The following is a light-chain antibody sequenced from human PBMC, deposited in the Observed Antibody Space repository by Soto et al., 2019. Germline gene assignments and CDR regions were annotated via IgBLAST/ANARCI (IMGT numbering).Light chain of an antibody. CDR2: GAS. V-gene: IGKV3-20*01. CDR1: QSVSSSY. Sequence: EIVLTQSPGTLSLSPGERATLSCRASQSVSSSYLAWYQQKPGQAPRLLIYGASSRATGIPDRFSGSGSGTDFTLPISRLEPEDFAVYYCQQYGSPLWTFGQGIKVEIK. J-gene: IGKJ1*01. CDR3: QQYGSPLWT.